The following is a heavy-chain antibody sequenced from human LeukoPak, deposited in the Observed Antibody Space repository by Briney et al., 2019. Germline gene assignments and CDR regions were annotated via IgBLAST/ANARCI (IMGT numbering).Heavy chain of an antibody. J-gene: IGHJ4*02. CDR2: ISYDGSNK. V-gene: IGHV3-30*01. Sequence: PGRSLRLSCAASGFTFSSYAMHGVRQAPGKGLEWVAVISYDGSNKYYADSVKGRFTISRDNSKNTLYLQMNSLRAEDTAVYYCASGAQGGSYIHYFDYWGQGTLVTVSS. CDR3: ASGAQGGSYIHYFDY. CDR1: GFTFSSYA. D-gene: IGHD1-26*01.